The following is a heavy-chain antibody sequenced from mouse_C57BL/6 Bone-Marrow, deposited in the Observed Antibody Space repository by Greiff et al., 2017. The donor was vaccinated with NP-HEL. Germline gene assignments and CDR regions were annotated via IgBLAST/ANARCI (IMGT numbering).Heavy chain of an antibody. CDR2: INPNNGGT. CDR3: ARRGFDY. Sequence: EVQLQQSGPELVKPGASVKISCKASGYTFTDYYMNWVKQSHGKSLEWIGDINPNNGGTSYNQKFKGKATLTVDKSSSTAYMKLRSLTSEDSAVYYCARRGFDYWGQGTTLTVSS. CDR1: GYTFTDYY. J-gene: IGHJ2*01. V-gene: IGHV1-26*01.